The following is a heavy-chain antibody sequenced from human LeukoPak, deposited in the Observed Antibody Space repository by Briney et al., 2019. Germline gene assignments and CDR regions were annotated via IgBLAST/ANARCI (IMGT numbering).Heavy chain of an antibody. J-gene: IGHJ4*02. CDR2: ISGSGGST. CDR1: GFTISSYA. D-gene: IGHD2-2*01. CDR3: ARKDCSTTSCYSPFDY. Sequence: GGSLRLSCAASGFTISSYAMTWVRQAPGKGLEWVSAISGSGGSTYYADSVKGRFTISRDNSKNTLYLQMNGLRAEDTAVYYCARKDCSTTSCYSPFDYWGQGTLVTVSS. V-gene: IGHV3-23*01.